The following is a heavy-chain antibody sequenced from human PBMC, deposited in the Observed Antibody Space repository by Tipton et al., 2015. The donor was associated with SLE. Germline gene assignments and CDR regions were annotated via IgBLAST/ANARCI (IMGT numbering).Heavy chain of an antibody. D-gene: IGHD6-13*01. CDR3: ARRKGPYSSSWYH. V-gene: IGHV4-34*01. Sequence: LRLSCTVSGGSISGTHYYWSWIRQPPGKGLEWIGEINHSGSTNYNPSLKSRVTISVDTSKNQFSLKLSSVTAADTAVYYCARRKGPYSSSWYHWGQGTLVTVSS. CDR2: INHSGST. CDR1: GGSISGTHYY. J-gene: IGHJ5*02.